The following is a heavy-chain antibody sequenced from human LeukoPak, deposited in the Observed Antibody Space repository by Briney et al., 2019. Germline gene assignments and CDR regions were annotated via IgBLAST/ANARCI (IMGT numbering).Heavy chain of an antibody. CDR1: GFTFSSYW. D-gene: IGHD3-22*01. Sequence: GGSLRLSCAASGFTFSSYWMSCVRQAPGKGLEWVANIKQDGSEKYYVDSVKGRFTISRDNAKNSLYLQMNSLRAEDTAVYYCARGYYYDSSVFDYWGQGTLVTVSS. V-gene: IGHV3-7*01. CDR3: ARGYYYDSSVFDY. J-gene: IGHJ4*02. CDR2: IKQDGSEK.